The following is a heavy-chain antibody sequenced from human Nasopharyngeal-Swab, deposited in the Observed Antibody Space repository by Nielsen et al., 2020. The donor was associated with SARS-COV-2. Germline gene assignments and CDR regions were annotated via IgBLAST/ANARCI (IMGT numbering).Heavy chain of an antibody. V-gene: IGHV4-39*07. CDR2: IYYSGST. CDR1: GGSISSSSYY. CDR3: ARGRPSLNTYYYGSGSSGASYYYYGMDV. Sequence: SETLSLTCTVSGGSISSSSYYWGWIRQPPGKGLERIGSIYYSGSTNYNPSLKSRVTISVDTSKNQFSLKLSSVTAADTAVYYCARGRPSLNTYYYGSGSSGASYYYYGMDVWGQGTTVTVSS. D-gene: IGHD3-10*01. J-gene: IGHJ6*02.